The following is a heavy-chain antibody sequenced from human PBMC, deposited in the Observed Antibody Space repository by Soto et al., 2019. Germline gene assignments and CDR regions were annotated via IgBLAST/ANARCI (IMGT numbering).Heavy chain of an antibody. Sequence: SETLSLTCTVSGGSISGYYWNWIRQPPGEGLEWIAYIHYSGSTNSGSTNYNPSLKSRVTISVDTSNNHFSLRLNSVTAADTALYYCARGSGWPDNWFDSWGQGTLVTVSS. CDR2: IHYSGSTNSGST. CDR3: ARGSGWPDNWFDS. D-gene: IGHD6-19*01. V-gene: IGHV4-59*01. CDR1: GGSISGYY. J-gene: IGHJ5*01.